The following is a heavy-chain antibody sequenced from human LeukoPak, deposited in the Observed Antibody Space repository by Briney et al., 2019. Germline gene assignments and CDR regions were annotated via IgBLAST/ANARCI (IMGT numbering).Heavy chain of an antibody. CDR1: GFTFSSYA. Sequence: GGSLRLSCAASGFTFSSYAMSWVRQAPGKGLEWVSAISGSGGSTYYADSVKGRFTISRDNSKITLYLQMNSLRVEDTAVYYCARGGGAEAFDIWGQGTMVTVSS. J-gene: IGHJ3*02. CDR2: ISGSGGST. V-gene: IGHV3-23*01. D-gene: IGHD2-21*01. CDR3: ARGGGAEAFDI.